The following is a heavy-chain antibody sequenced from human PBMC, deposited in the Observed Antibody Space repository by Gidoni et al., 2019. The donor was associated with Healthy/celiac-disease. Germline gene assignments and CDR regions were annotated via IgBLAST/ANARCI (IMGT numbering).Heavy chain of an antibody. J-gene: IGHJ1*01. V-gene: IGHV1-69*02. CDR3: ASCETAAAGTMAEYFQH. CDR2: IIPILGIA. D-gene: IGHD6-13*01. Sequence: QVQLVQSGAEVKKPGSSVKVPCKASGGTFSSYTISWVRQAPGQGLEWMGRIIPILGIANYAQKFQGRVTITADKSTSTAYMELSSLRSEDTAVYYCASCETAAAGTMAEYFQHWGQGTLVTVSS. CDR1: GGTFSSYT.